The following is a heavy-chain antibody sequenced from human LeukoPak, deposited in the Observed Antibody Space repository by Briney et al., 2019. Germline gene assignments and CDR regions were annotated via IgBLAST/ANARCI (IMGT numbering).Heavy chain of an antibody. CDR2: IKQVGSEK. D-gene: IGHD5-18*01. CDR1: GFTFSSYW. V-gene: IGHV3-7*01. J-gene: IGHJ4*02. CDR3: ARETGCGYSCYDC. Sequence: GGSLRLFCAASGFTFSSYWMSWIRQAGGEGMEWVANIKQVGSEKYYVDCVEGRFTISRDNAMNSLYLQMNSLRAEDTAVYYCARETGCGYSCYDCWGQGTLVTVSS.